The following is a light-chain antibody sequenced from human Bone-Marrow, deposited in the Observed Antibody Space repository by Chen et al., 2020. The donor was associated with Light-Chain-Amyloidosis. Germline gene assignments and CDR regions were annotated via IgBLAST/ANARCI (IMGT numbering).Light chain of an antibody. CDR2: RDT. CDR3: QSADSSGTYEVI. V-gene: IGLV3-25*03. CDR1: DLPTKY. Sequence: SYELTQPPSVSVSPGQTARITCSGDDLPTKYAYWYQQKPGQAPVLVIHRDTERPSGISARVCGSSSGTTATLTISGVQAEDEADYHCQSADSSGTYEVIFGGGTKLTVL. J-gene: IGLJ2*01.